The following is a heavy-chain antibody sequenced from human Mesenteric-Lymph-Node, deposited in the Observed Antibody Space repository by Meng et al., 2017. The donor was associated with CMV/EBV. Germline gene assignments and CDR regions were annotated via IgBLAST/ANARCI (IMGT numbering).Heavy chain of an antibody. Sequence: GGSLRLSCVTSGFTFSSFHMDWVRQAPGKGLEWVASISTSSSYIYYADSVKGRFSISRDNARKSVFLEMNSLRVEDTAVYYCARDRGGKWELLGAFDYWGQGTLVTVSS. V-gene: IGHV3-21*01. CDR2: ISTSSSYI. CDR1: GFTFSSFH. CDR3: ARDRGGKWELLGAFDY. D-gene: IGHD1-26*01. J-gene: IGHJ4*02.